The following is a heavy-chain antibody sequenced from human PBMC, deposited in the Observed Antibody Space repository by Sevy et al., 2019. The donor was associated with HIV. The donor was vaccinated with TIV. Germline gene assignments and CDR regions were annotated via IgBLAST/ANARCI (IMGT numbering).Heavy chain of an antibody. CDR1: GFTFRNYA. V-gene: IGHV3-23*01. CDR3: TKDQGESSGYYPLGAFDI. CDR2: ISGSGKST. D-gene: IGHD3-22*01. J-gene: IGHJ3*02. Sequence: GGSLRLSCAASGFTFRNYAMNWVRQGPGKGLEWVSTISGSGKSTYYADSVKGRFTFSRDNSKNTLYLQMNSLRAEDTAVYYCTKDQGESSGYYPLGAFDIWSQGTMVTVSS.